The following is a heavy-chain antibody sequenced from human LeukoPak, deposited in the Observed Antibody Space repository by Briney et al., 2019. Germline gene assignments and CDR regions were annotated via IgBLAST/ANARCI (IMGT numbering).Heavy chain of an antibody. Sequence: GGSLRLSCAASGFTFSSYAMHWVRRGPGKGLEWVAAISYDGSNKNYAESVKGRFTISRDNSKNMLYLQMNSLRAEDTAVYYCARDTTYVAENAFDIWGQGTMVTVSS. CDR3: ARDTTYVAENAFDI. V-gene: IGHV3-30*04. CDR2: ISYDGSNK. CDR1: GFTFSSYA. J-gene: IGHJ3*02. D-gene: IGHD1-26*01.